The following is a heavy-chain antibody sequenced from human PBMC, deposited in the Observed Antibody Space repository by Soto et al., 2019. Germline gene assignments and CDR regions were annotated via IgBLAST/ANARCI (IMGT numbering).Heavy chain of an antibody. V-gene: IGHV1-46*01. CDR2: INPSGGST. D-gene: IGHD2-2*01. CDR3: ARASSCSSTRRYRPWDWLDT. CDR1: GYTFTSYY. J-gene: IGHJ5*02. Sequence: ASVKVSCKASGYTFTSYYMHWVRQAPGQGLEWMGIINPSGGSTSYAQKFQGRVTMTRDTSTSTVYMELSSLRSEDTAVYYCARASSCSSTRRYRPWDWLDTWGQGTLVTVSS.